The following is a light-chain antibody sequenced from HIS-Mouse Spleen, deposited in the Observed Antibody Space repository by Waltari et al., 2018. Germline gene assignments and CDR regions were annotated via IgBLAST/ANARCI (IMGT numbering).Light chain of an antibody. CDR3: YSTDSSGNHRV. V-gene: IGLV3-10*01. CDR1: ALPNKY. J-gene: IGLJ2*01. Sequence: SYELTQPPSVSVSPGQTARITCPGDALPNKYAYWYQQKSGQAPVLVIYEDSKRPCGIPERFSGSSSGTMATLTISGAQVEDEADYYCYSTDSSGNHRVFGGGTKLTVL. CDR2: EDS.